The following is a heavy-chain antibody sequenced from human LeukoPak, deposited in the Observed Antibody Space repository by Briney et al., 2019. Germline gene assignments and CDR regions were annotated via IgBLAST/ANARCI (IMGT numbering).Heavy chain of an antibody. D-gene: IGHD2-2*01. CDR2: INHSGST. Sequence: SETLSLTCAVYGESFSAYFWSWIRQPPGKGLEWIGEINHSGSTNYNPSLKSRVTISVDTSKNQFSLKLSSVTAADTAVYYCARPGYCSSTSCYNWFDPWGQGTLVTVSS. CDR3: ARPGYCSSTSCYNWFDP. J-gene: IGHJ5*02. V-gene: IGHV4-34*01. CDR1: GESFSAYF.